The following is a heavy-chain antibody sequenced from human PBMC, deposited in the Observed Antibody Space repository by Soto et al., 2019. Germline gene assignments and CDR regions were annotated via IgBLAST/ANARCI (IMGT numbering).Heavy chain of an antibody. D-gene: IGHD3-22*01. CDR3: AKSPGMYYYDSSGYYHYDY. V-gene: IGHV3-23*01. J-gene: IGHJ4*02. CDR2: ICSNDGNT. CDR1: GFTFSAYA. Sequence: GGSLRLSCAASGFTFSAYAMSWVRQAPGKGLEWVSSICSNDGNTYYADSVKGRFTISRDNSKNTLYLQMNSLRAEDTAVYYCAKSPGMYYYDSSGYYHYDYWGQGTLVTVSS.